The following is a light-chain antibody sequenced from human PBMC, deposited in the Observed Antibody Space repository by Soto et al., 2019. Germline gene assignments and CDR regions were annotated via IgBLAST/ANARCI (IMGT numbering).Light chain of an antibody. J-gene: IGLJ2*01. CDR1: SGHSNYA. V-gene: IGLV4-69*01. CDR2: LNSDGSH. Sequence: QLVLTQSPSASASLGASVKLTCTLSSGHSNYAIAWHQQQSEKGPRYLMKLNSDGSHSKGDGIPDRFSGSSSGAERYLTISGLQSEDEADYYCPTWGSGIVVFGGGTKLTVL. CDR3: PTWGSGIVV.